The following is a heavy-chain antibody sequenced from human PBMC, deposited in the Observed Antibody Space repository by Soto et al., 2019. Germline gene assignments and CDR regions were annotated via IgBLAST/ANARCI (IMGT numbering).Heavy chain of an antibody. CDR2: TYYRSKWYN. CDR1: GDSVSSNSAA. J-gene: IGHJ3*02. CDR3: ARDQGPYYYDSSGYYWPSAFDI. V-gene: IGHV6-1*01. Sequence: SQTFSLTCVISGDSVSSNSAAWNWIRQSPSRGLEWLGRTYYRSKWYNDYAVSVKSRITINPDTSKNQFSLQLNSVTPEDTAVYYCARDQGPYYYDSSGYYWPSAFDIWGQGTMVTVSS. D-gene: IGHD3-22*01.